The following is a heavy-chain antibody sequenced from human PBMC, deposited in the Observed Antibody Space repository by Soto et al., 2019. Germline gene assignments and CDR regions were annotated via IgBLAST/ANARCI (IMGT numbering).Heavy chain of an antibody. D-gene: IGHD2-21*01. CDR2: MNPNSGNT. CDR1: GYTFTSYD. Sequence: ASVKVSCKASGYTFTSYDINWVRQATGQGLEWMGWMNPNSGNTGYAQKFQGRVTMTRNTSISTAYMELSSLRAEDTAVYYCAKEYCGGHCSSDYFDYWGQGTLVTVSS. V-gene: IGHV1-8*01. J-gene: IGHJ4*02. CDR3: AKEYCGGHCSSDYFDY.